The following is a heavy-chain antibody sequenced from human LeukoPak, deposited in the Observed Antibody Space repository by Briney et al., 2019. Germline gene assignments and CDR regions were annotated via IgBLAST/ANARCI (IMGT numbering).Heavy chain of an antibody. D-gene: IGHD2-15*01. J-gene: IGHJ3*02. CDR2: ISAYNGNT. Sequence: GASVKVSCKASGYTFTSYGISWVRQAPGQGLGWMGWISAYNGNTNYAQKVQGRVTMTTDTSTSTAYMELRSLRSDDTAVYYCARSDIVVVVAAPRPGAFDIWGQGTMVTASS. CDR1: GYTFTSYG. CDR3: ARSDIVVVVAAPRPGAFDI. V-gene: IGHV1-18*01.